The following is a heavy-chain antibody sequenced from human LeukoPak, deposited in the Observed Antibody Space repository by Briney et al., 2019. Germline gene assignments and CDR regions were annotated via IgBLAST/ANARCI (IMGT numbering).Heavy chain of an antibody. CDR2: ISSRSSYYI. D-gene: IGHD1-7*01. Sequence: AGGSLRLSCAASGFTFNTYSMNWVRQAPGKGLEWVSSISSRSSYYIYYADSVKGRFSISRDNSKNTLDLQMSSLRVEDTAVYYCVKDLTATTSAGGQGTLVIVSS. J-gene: IGHJ4*02. CDR3: VKDLTATTSA. CDR1: GFTFNTYS. V-gene: IGHV3-21*01.